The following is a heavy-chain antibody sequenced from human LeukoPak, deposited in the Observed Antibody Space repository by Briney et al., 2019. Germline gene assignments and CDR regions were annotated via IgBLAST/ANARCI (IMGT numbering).Heavy chain of an antibody. V-gene: IGHV3-21*04. CDR1: GFTFSSYS. D-gene: IGHD3-16*01. CDR3: AKDRARGGSFDY. CDR2: ISSSSSYI. Sequence: GGSLRLSCAASGFTFSSYSMNWVRQAPGKGLEWVSSISSSSSYIYYADSVKGRFTISRDNAKNSLYLQMNSLRAEDTALYYCAKDRARGGSFDYWGQGTLVTVSS. J-gene: IGHJ4*02.